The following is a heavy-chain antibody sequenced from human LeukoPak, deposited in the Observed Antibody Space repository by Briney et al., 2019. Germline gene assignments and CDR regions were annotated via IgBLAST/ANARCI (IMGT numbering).Heavy chain of an antibody. J-gene: IGHJ6*02. CDR2: IDYSGTT. V-gene: IGHV4-59*01. Sequence: SSETLSLTCTVSGGSISSYYWSWMRQPPGKGLEWIGYIDYSGTTNYHPSLKSRVIISVDTSKNQFSLRLSSVTAADTAVYYCARDSPIDSSGSYYYNMDVWGQGTPVTVSS. D-gene: IGHD3-22*01. CDR3: ARDSPIDSSGSYYYNMDV. CDR1: GGSISSYY.